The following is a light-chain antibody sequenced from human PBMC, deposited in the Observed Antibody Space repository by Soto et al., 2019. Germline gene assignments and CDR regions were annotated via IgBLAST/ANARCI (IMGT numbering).Light chain of an antibody. J-gene: IGLJ3*02. CDR3: GTWDSSLIAGV. CDR2: DND. CDR1: DSNIGKNY. V-gene: IGLV1-51*01. Sequence: QSVLTQPPSVSAAPGQGVTISCSGSDSNIGKNYVSWYQQVPGTAPKLLIYDNDNRPSGIPDRFSGSKSGTSATLGITGLQTGDEADYYCGTWDSSLIAGVFGGGTKLTVL.